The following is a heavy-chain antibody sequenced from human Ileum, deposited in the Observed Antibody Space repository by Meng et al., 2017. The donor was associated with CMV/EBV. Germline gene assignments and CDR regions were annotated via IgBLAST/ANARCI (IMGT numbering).Heavy chain of an antibody. CDR3: ARGPRRPYYYDKPPGAFDI. V-gene: IGHV4-34*01. CDR1: SFSGYY. Sequence: SFSGYYWSWIRQPPGKGLEWIGEINHSGSTNYNPSLKSRVTISVDTSKNQFSLKLSSVTAADTAVYYCARGPRRPYYYDKPPGAFDIWGQGTMVTVSS. D-gene: IGHD3-22*01. CDR2: INHSGST. J-gene: IGHJ3*02.